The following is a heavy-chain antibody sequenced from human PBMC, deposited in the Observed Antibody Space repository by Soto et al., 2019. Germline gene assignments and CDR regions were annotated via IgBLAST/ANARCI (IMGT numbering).Heavy chain of an antibody. Sequence: GESLKISCKGSGYSFTSYWIGWVRQMPGKGLEWMGIIYPGDSDTRYSPSFQGQVTISADKSISTAYLQWSSLKASDTAMYYCARPHYYDSSGKLAFDYWGQGTLVTVSS. CDR3: ARPHYYDSSGKLAFDY. V-gene: IGHV5-51*01. CDR1: GYSFTSYW. D-gene: IGHD3-22*01. J-gene: IGHJ4*02. CDR2: IYPGDSDT.